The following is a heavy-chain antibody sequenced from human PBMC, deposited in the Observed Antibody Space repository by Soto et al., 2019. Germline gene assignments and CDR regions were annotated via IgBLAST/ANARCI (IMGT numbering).Heavy chain of an antibody. V-gene: IGHV4-59*08. Sequence: XVQLQESGPGLVKPSETLSLTCTVSGDSLTNYYCSWFRQPPGKGLEWIGYIMYSGYSAYNLSLKRRVTMSMDTSKTQFSLMMESVTATDTAVYYCARHGFGPLHGLVDVWGQGTTVIVSS. CDR3: ARHGFGPLHGLVDV. CDR2: IMYSGYS. D-gene: IGHD3-10*01. J-gene: IGHJ6*02. CDR1: GDSLTNYY.